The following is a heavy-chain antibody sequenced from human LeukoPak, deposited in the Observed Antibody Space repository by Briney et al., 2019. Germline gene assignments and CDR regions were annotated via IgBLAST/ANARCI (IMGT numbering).Heavy chain of an antibody. CDR1: GFAFSSYG. J-gene: IGHJ4*02. CDR3: AKTMIKMGATTQRLDY. Sequence: GGSLRLSCAASGFAFSSYGMHWVRQAPGKGLEWVAFIRYDGSNKYYADSVKGRFTISRDNSKNTLYLQMNSLRAEDTAVYYCAKTMIKMGATTQRLDYWGQGTLVTVSS. V-gene: IGHV3-30*02. D-gene: IGHD1-26*01. CDR2: IRYDGSNK.